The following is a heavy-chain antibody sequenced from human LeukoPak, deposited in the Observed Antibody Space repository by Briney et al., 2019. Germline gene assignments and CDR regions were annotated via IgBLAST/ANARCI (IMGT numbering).Heavy chain of an antibody. Sequence: SETLSLTCTVSGGSISSYYWSWIRQPPGKGLEWIGYIYYSGSTNYNPSLKSRVTISVDTSKNQFSLKLSSVTAADTAVYYCAREPRYSSGWYRRGAFFDYWGQGTLVTVSS. V-gene: IGHV4-59*12. CDR3: AREPRYSSGWYRRGAFFDY. CDR1: GGSISSYY. D-gene: IGHD6-19*01. J-gene: IGHJ4*02. CDR2: IYYSGST.